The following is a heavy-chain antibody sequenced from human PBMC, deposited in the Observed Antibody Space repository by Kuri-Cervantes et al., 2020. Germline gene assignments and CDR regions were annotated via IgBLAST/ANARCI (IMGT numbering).Heavy chain of an antibody. CDR3: ARGWGVVVTKY. CDR1: GGSFSGYH. V-gene: IGHV4-34*01. J-gene: IGHJ4*02. D-gene: IGHD2-21*02. CDR2: INHSGST. Sequence: GSLRLSCAVYGGSFSGYHWSWIRQPPGKGLEWIGEINHSGSTNYNPSLKSRVTMSVDTSKNQFSLKLSSVTAADTAVYYCARGWGVVVTKYWGQGTLVTVSS.